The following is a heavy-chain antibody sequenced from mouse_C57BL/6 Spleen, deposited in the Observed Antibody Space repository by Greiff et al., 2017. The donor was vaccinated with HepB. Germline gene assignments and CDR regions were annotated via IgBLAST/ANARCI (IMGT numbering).Heavy chain of an antibody. CDR2: INPNNGGT. V-gene: IGHV1-18*01. CDR1: GYTFTDYN. CDR3: ARPRHYYGSSYSFAY. Sequence: EVQLQQSGPELVKPGASVKIPCKASGYTFTDYNMDWVKQSHGKSLEWIGDINPNNGGTIYNQKFKGKATLTVDKSSSTAYMELRSLTSEDTAVYYGARPRHYYGSSYSFAYWGQGTLVTVSA. J-gene: IGHJ3*01. D-gene: IGHD1-1*01.